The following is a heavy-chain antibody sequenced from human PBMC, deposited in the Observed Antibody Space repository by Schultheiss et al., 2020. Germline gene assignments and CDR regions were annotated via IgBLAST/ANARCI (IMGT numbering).Heavy chain of an antibody. D-gene: IGHD6-19*01. V-gene: IGHV4-61*05. Sequence: SETLSLTCTVSGGSISSSSYYWGWIRQPPGKGLEWIGYIYYSGSTNYNPSLKSRVTISVDTSKNQFSLKLSSVTAADTAVYYCARSYSSGWYYFDYWGQGTLVTVSS. J-gene: IGHJ4*02. CDR3: ARSYSSGWYYFDY. CDR2: IYYSGST. CDR1: GGSISSSSYY.